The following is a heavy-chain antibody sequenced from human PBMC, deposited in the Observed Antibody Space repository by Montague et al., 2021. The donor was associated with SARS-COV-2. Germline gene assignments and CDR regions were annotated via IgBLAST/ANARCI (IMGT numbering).Heavy chain of an antibody. CDR3: ASEGRTTDYDILTGYYYYYYMDV. D-gene: IGHD3-9*01. J-gene: IGHJ6*03. Sequence: TLSLTCTVSGGSISSGSYYWSWIRQPAGKGLEWIGRIYTSGSTNYNPSLKSRVTISVDTSKNQFSLKLRSVTAADTAVYYCASEGRTTDYDILTGYYYYYYMDVWGKGTTVTVSS. CDR1: GGSISSGSYY. CDR2: IYTSGST. V-gene: IGHV4-61*02.